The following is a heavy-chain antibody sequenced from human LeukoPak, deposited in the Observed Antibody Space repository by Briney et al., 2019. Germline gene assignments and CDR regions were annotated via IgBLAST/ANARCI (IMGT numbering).Heavy chain of an antibody. CDR1: GYSISSGYY. Sequence: SETLSLTCTVSGYSISSGYYWGWIRQPPGKGLEWIGSIYHSGSTYYNPSLKSQVTISVDTSKNQFSLKLSSVTAADTAVYYCARTSRHFYGSGSNLTPWPADMDVWGQGTTVTVSS. V-gene: IGHV4-38-2*02. J-gene: IGHJ6*02. D-gene: IGHD3-10*01. CDR3: ARTSRHFYGSGSNLTPWPADMDV. CDR2: IYHSGST.